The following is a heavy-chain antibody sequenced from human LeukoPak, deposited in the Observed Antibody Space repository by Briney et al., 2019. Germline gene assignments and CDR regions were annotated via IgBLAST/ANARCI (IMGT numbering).Heavy chain of an antibody. V-gene: IGHV1-58*01. CDR2: VVGSGNT. Sequence: VVGSGNTNYAQKFQERVTITRDMSTSTAYMELSSLRSEDTAVYYCAAEAYYYDSSGYYSYWGQGTLVTVSS. CDR3: AAEAYYYDSSGYYSY. D-gene: IGHD3-22*01. J-gene: IGHJ4*02.